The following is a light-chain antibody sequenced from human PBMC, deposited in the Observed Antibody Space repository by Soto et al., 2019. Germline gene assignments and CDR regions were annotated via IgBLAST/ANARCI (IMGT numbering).Light chain of an antibody. CDR3: QQYGGSLLT. V-gene: IGKV3-20*01. CDR2: GAS. J-gene: IGKJ4*01. Sequence: EIVLTQSPGTLSLSPGERATLSCRASQSVSSTYLAWYQQKPGQAPRLLIYGASSRATGIPDRFSGSGSGTDFTLTISRLEPEDFALYYCQQYGGSLLTFGGGTKVEIK. CDR1: QSVSSTY.